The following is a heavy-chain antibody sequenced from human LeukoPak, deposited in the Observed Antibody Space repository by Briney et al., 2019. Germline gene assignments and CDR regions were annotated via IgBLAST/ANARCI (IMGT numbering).Heavy chain of an antibody. D-gene: IGHD5-18*01. CDR2: IIPIFGTA. V-gene: IGHV1-69*06. CDR1: GGTFSSYA. J-gene: IGHJ6*03. Sequence: SVKVSCKASGGTFSSYAISWVRQAPGQGLEWMGGIIPIFGTANYAQKFQGRVTITADKSTSTAYMELSSLRSEDTAVYYCARDAGGYSYGRNYYYYYMDVWGKGTTVTVSS. CDR3: ARDAGGYSYGRNYYYYYMDV.